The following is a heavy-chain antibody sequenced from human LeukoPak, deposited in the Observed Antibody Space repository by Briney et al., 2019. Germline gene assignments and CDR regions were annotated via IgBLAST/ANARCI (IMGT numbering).Heavy chain of an antibody. Sequence: SETLSLTCTVSGGSISSYYWSWIRQPPGKGLEWIGRIFTSGSTSYNPSLTSRVTMSVDTSKNQFSLTLTSVTAADTAVYYCASGVVVITTRPFDYWGQGTLVTVSS. D-gene: IGHD3-22*01. CDR3: ASGVVVITTRPFDY. CDR1: GGSISSYY. V-gene: IGHV4-59*04. J-gene: IGHJ4*02. CDR2: IFTSGST.